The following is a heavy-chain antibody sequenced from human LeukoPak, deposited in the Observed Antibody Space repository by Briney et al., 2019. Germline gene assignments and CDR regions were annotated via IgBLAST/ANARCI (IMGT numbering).Heavy chain of an antibody. CDR1: GFTFSSYG. J-gene: IGHJ3*02. V-gene: IGHV3-7*01. D-gene: IGHD5-18*01. CDR2: IKQDGSEK. CDR3: ARDGIQLWFSDAFDI. Sequence: PGRSLRLSCAASGFTFSSYGMHWVRQAPGKGLEWVANIKQDGSEKYYVDSVKGRFTISRDNAKNSLYLQMNSLRAEDTAVYYCARDGIQLWFSDAFDIWGQGTMVTVSS.